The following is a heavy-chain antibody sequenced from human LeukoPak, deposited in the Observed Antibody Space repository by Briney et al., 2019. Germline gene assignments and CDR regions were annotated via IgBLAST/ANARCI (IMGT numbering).Heavy chain of an antibody. Sequence: SETLSLTCTVSGASISNYHWTWIRQPAEKGLEWVGLIYTSGNTNYNPSPKSRVTISVDKSKNQLSPKLNSVTAADTAVYYCARKDGDYWGQGTLVTVSS. CDR2: IYTSGNT. CDR3: ARKDGDY. V-gene: IGHV4-4*07. CDR1: GASISNYH. J-gene: IGHJ4*02.